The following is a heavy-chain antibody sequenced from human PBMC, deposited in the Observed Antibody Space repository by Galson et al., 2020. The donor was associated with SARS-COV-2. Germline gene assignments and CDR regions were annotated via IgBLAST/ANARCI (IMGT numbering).Heavy chain of an antibody. CDR2: IHHNGNA. D-gene: IGHD5-12*01. CDR3: ARYRGYSGYFDF. CDR1: GGSIRGPDW. V-gene: IGHV4-4*02. J-gene: IGHJ4*02. Sequence: SETLSLTCAVSGGSIRGPDWWTWIRQSPGKGLEWIGEIHHNGNANYSPSLKSRVTISVDTSNNHFSLKLNSVTAADTAVYYCARYRGYSGYFDFWGQGTLVTVSS.